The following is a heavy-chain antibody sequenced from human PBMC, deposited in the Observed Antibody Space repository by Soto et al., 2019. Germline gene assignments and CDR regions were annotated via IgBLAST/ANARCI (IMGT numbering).Heavy chain of an antibody. CDR3: ARAIAGYYGSGSYSFDY. CDR2: ISSNGGST. Sequence: EVQLVESGGGLVQPGGSLRLSCAASGFTFSSYARHWVRQAPGKGLEYVSAISSNGGSTYYANSVKGRFTISRDNSKNTLYLQMGSLRAEDMAVYYCARAIAGYYGSGSYSFDYWGQGTLVTVSS. V-gene: IGHV3-64*01. D-gene: IGHD3-10*01. J-gene: IGHJ4*02. CDR1: GFTFSSYA.